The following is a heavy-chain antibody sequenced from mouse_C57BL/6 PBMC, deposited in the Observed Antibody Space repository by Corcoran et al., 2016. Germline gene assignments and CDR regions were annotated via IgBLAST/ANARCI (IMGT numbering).Heavy chain of an antibody. CDR1: GYTFTTYG. J-gene: IGHJ3*01. CDR3: AYPPGFAY. Sequence: QIQLVQSGPELKKPGETVKISYKASGYTFTTYGMSWVKQAPGKGLKWMGWINTYSGVPTYADDFKGRFAFSLETSASTAYLQINNLKNEDTATYFCAYPPGFAYWGQGTLVTVSA. V-gene: IGHV9-3*01. CDR2: INTYSGVP.